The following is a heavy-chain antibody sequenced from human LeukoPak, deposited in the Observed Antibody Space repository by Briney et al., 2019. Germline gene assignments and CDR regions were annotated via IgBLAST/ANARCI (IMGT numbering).Heavy chain of an antibody. CDR2: IYYSGST. J-gene: IGHJ6*03. CDR3: ARPTENWNDVYYYYYMDV. Sequence: SETLSLTCTVSGGSISSSSYYWGWIRQPPGKGLEWIGSIYYSGSTYYNPSLKSRVTISVDTSKNQFSLKLSSVTAADTAVYYCARPTENWNDVYYYYYMDVWGKGTTVTVSS. V-gene: IGHV4-39*07. CDR1: GGSISSSSYY. D-gene: IGHD1-1*01.